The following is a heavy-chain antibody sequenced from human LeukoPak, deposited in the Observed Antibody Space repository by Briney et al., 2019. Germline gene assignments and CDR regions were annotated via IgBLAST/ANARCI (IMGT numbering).Heavy chain of an antibody. CDR1: GFTFSSYW. V-gene: IGHV3-74*01. CDR2: INTDGSST. Sequence: PGGSLRLSCAASGFTFSSYWMHWVRQAPGKGLVWVSRINTDGSSTSYADSVKGRFTISRDNAKNTLYLQMNSLRAEDTAVYYCARGVTIFEFDPWGQGTLVTVSS. D-gene: IGHD3-3*01. CDR3: ARGVTIFEFDP. J-gene: IGHJ5*02.